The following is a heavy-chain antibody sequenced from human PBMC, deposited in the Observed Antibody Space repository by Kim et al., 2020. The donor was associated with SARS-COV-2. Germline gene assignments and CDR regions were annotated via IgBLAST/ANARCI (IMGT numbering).Heavy chain of an antibody. J-gene: IGHJ4*02. V-gene: IGHV3-11*05. Sequence: YAASVKGRFTISRDNAENSLYLQMNSLRAEDTAVYYCARDWGYSAYDLLGYWGQGVLVTVSS. D-gene: IGHD5-12*01. CDR3: ARDWGYSAYDLLGY.